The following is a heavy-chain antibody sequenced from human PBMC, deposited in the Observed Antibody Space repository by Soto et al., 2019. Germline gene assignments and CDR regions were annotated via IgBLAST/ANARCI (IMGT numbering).Heavy chain of an antibody. CDR2: ISAYNGNT. CDR1: GYTFTSYG. V-gene: IGHV1-18*01. J-gene: IGHJ4*02. Sequence: QVQLVQSGAEVKKPGASVKVSCKASGYTFTSYGISWVRQAPGQGLEWMGWISAYNGNTNYAQKLQGRVTMTTDTSTSTAYXXXXXXXXXXXXXXXXXXXXXXXCHXYWGQGTLVTVSS. CDR3: XXXXXXXCHXY.